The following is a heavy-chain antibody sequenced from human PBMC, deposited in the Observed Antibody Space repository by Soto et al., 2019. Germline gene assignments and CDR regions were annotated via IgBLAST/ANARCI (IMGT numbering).Heavy chain of an antibody. D-gene: IGHD1-26*01. CDR1: GGSISSGDYY. J-gene: IGHJ6*02. Sequence: QVQLQESGPGLVKPSQTLSLTCTVSGGSISSGDYYWSWIRQPPGKGLEWIGYIYYSGSTYYNPSLKSRVTISVDTSKNQFSLKLSSVTAADTAVYYCARAERAEYYYYGMDVWGQGTTVTVSS. CDR2: IYYSGST. CDR3: ARAERAEYYYYGMDV. V-gene: IGHV4-30-4*01.